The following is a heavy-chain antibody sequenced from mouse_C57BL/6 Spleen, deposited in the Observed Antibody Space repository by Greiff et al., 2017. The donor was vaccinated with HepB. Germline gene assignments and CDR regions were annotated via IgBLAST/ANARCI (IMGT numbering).Heavy chain of an antibody. CDR1: GYTFTTYP. CDR2: FHPYNDDT. CDR3: ARAHYYVSSYGYFDV. V-gene: IGHV1-47*01. D-gene: IGHD1-1*01. Sequence: QVQLKESGAELVKPGASVKMSCKASGYTFTTYPIEWMKQNHGKSLEWIGNFHPYNDDTKYNEKFKGKATLTVEKSSSTVYLELSRLTSDDSAVYYCARAHYYVSSYGYFDVWGTGTTVTVSS. J-gene: IGHJ1*03.